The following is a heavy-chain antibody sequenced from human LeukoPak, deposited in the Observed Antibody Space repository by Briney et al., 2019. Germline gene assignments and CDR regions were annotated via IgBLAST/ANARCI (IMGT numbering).Heavy chain of an antibody. J-gene: IGHJ4*02. Sequence: GGSLRLSCAASGFTVSNNYMGWVRQAPGKGLDWVSLIFSGGATYYADTVKGQFTISRHNSNNTLYLQMTSLTAEDTAVYYCAKMGRDGYYFDHWGQGTLVTVSS. CDR2: IFSGGAT. CDR3: AKMGRDGYYFDH. D-gene: IGHD5-24*01. V-gene: IGHV3-53*04. CDR1: GFTVSNNY.